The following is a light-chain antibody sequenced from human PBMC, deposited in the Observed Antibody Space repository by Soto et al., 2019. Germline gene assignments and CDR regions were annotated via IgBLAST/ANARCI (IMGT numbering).Light chain of an antibody. J-gene: IGKJ1*01. V-gene: IGKV1-5*03. CDR3: QQYHSFSRT. CDR1: QRIDRW. Sequence: VTITCRAAQRIDRWLAWYQQKPGKAPKLLIYEASNLQSGVPSRFSGSGFGTEFTLTISSLQPDDFATYFCQQYHSFSRTFGPGTKVDIK. CDR2: EAS.